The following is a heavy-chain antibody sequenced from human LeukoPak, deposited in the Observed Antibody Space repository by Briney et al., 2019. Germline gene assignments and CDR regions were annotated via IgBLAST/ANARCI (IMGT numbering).Heavy chain of an antibody. J-gene: IGHJ1*01. Sequence: GGSLRLSCTPSGFTFRDYAMNWFRQAPGKGLEWVSAFSGSGGSTYYADSVKGRFTISRDNSKNTLYLQMNSLRAEDTAVYYCAKPSSGYREYFQHWGQGTLVTVSS. D-gene: IGHD3-22*01. V-gene: IGHV3-23*01. CDR3: AKPSSGYREYFQH. CDR1: GFTFRDYA. CDR2: FSGSGGST.